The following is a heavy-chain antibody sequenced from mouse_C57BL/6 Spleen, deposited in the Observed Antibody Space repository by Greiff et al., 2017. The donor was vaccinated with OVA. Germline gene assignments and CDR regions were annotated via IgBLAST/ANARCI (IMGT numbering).Heavy chain of an antibody. J-gene: IGHJ4*01. CDR1: GYTFTSYW. CDR2: IDPSDSYT. D-gene: IGHD2-4*01. V-gene: IGHV1-69*01. CDR3: ARRLRRDYYAMDY. Sequence: QVQLQQPGAELVLPGASVKLSCKASGYTFTSYWMHWVKQRPGQGLEWIGEIDPSDSYTNYNQKFKGKSTLTVDKSSSTAYMQLSSLTSEDSAVYYCARRLRRDYYAMDYWGQGTSVTVSS.